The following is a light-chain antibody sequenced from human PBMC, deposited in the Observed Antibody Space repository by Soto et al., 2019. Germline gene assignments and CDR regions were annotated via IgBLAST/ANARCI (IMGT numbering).Light chain of an antibody. CDR1: SSNIGSNY. V-gene: IGLV1-44*01. Sequence: QSVLTQPPSASGTPGQRVTISCSGSSSNIGSNYVYWYQQLPGTAPKLLIYSNDQRPSGVPDRFSGSKSGTSASLAISGLQSEDEADYYCASWDDSRKGVVFGGGTKLTV. J-gene: IGLJ2*01. CDR3: ASWDDSRKGVV. CDR2: SND.